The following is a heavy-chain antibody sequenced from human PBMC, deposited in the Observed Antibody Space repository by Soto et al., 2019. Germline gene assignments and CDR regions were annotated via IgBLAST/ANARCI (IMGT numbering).Heavy chain of an antibody. V-gene: IGHV1-69*01. Sequence: QVQLVQSGAEVKKPGSSVKVSCKASGGTFGSYAISWVRQAPGQGLEWMGGIIPIPGTANYAQKFQGRVTIAADESTSTAYMELSSLRSEDTAVYYFARSQGSSTSLDIYYYYYYGMDVWGQGTTVTVSS. CDR3: ARSQGSSTSLDIYYYYYYGMDV. CDR1: GGTFGSYA. D-gene: IGHD2-2*01. J-gene: IGHJ6*02. CDR2: IIPIPGTA.